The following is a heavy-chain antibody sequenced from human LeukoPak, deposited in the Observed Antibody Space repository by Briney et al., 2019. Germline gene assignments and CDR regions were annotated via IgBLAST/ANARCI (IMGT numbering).Heavy chain of an antibody. CDR1: GYTFTSYD. Sequence: ASVKVSCKASGYTFTSYDINWVRQATGQGLEWMGWMNPNRGNTGYAQKFQGRVTMTRNTSISTAYMELSSLRSEDTAVYYCARRVLLYDILTADSRYYYYYMDVWGRGTTVTISS. CDR3: ARRVLLYDILTADSRYYYYYMDV. CDR2: MNPNRGNT. J-gene: IGHJ6*03. V-gene: IGHV1-8*01. D-gene: IGHD3-9*01.